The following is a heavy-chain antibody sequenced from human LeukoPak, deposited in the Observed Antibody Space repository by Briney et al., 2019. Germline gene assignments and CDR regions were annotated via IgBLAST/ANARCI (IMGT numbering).Heavy chain of an antibody. V-gene: IGHV4-34*01. CDR3: ARPNSRYCSGGACSHDGSDY. CDR2: INHSGST. J-gene: IGHJ4*02. CDR1: GGSFSGYY. D-gene: IGHD2-15*01. Sequence: PSETPSLTCAVYGGSFSGYYWSWVRQSPGKGLEWIGEINHSGSTNYNPSLKSRVTISVHTSNNQFSLKLSSVTAADTAVYYCARPNSRYCSGGACSHDGSDYWRQGTLVTVSS.